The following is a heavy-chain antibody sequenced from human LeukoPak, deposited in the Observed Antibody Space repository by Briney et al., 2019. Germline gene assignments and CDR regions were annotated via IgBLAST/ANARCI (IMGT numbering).Heavy chain of an antibody. D-gene: IGHD6-19*01. Sequence: GGSPRLSCAASGFTFSSNYMSWVRQAPGKGLEWVSVIYSGGNTYYADSVKGRFTISRDNSKNTLYLQMNSLRAEDTAVYYCARHEGSGWHLDYWGQGTLVTVSS. CDR2: IYSGGNT. CDR3: ARHEGSGWHLDY. V-gene: IGHV3-53*01. CDR1: GFTFSSNY. J-gene: IGHJ4*02.